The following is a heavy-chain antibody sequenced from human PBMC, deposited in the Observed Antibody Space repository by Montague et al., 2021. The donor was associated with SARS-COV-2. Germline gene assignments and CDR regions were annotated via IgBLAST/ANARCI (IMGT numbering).Heavy chain of an antibody. Sequence: TLSLTCTVSGGSISSGSYYWSWIRQPAGKGLEWIGRIYTSGSTNYNPSLKSRDTISVDTSKNQFSLKLSSVTAADTAVYYCARGGWGGTDCSSTSCKPYYYYYGMDVWGQGTTVTVSS. CDR1: GGSISSGSYY. D-gene: IGHD2-2*01. V-gene: IGHV4-61*02. J-gene: IGHJ6*02. CDR3: ARGGWGGTDCSSTSCKPYYYYYGMDV. CDR2: IYTSGST.